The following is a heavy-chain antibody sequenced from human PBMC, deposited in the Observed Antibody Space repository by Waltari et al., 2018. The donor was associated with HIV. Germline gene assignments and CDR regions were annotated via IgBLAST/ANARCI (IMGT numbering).Heavy chain of an antibody. V-gene: IGHV1-8*01. J-gene: IGHJ6*02. D-gene: IGHD5-12*01. Sequence: QVQLVQSGAEVKKPGASVKVSCKASGYTFTSYDINWVRQATGQGLEWMGLMNPNSGNTGYAQKFQGRVTMTRNTSISTAYMELSSLRSEDTAVYYCARDPSYEGYYYYGMDVWGQGTTVTVSS. CDR1: GYTFTSYD. CDR3: ARDPSYEGYYYYGMDV. CDR2: MNPNSGNT.